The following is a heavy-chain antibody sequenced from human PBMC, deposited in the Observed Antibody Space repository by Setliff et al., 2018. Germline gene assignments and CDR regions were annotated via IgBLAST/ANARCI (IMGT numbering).Heavy chain of an antibody. J-gene: IGHJ4*02. Sequence: ASVKVSCKASGYIFSTYGITWVRQAPGQGLEWMGWISANNGHTKYAQKFLGRVTMTTDTSTSTAYVELRSLRSDDTAVYFCARVTYCGGDCYSFDYWGQGTLVTVSS. CDR3: ARVTYCGGDCYSFDY. CDR1: GYIFSTYG. D-gene: IGHD2-21*01. CDR2: ISANNGHT. V-gene: IGHV1-18*01.